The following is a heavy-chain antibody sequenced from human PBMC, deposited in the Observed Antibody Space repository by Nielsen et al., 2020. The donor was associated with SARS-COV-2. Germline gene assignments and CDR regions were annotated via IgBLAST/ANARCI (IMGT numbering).Heavy chain of an antibody. CDR3: ARRPDDIVENWFDP. CDR2: IYYSGST. D-gene: IGHD2-15*01. CDR1: GGSISSSSYY. Sequence: SETLSLTCTVSGGSISSSSYYWGWIRQPPGKGLEWIGSIYYSGSTYYNPSLKSRVTISVDTSKNQFSLKLSSVTAADTAVYYCARRPDDIVENWFDPWGQGTLVTVSS. J-gene: IGHJ5*02. V-gene: IGHV4-39*01.